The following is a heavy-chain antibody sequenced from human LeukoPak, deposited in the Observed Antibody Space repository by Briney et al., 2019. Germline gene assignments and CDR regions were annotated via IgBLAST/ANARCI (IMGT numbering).Heavy chain of an antibody. CDR1: GFIFTNYF. J-gene: IGHJ4*02. D-gene: IGHD3-3*01. Sequence: GGSLSLSCAASGFIFTNYFMSWVRQAPGKGLEWVASIKHDGSEKYYVDSVRGRFTISRDNTMNSLYLQMSSLRAEDTAVYYCATDRGWRTSGYYLYYFEYWGQGTLVTYSS. CDR3: ATDRGWRTSGYYLYYFEY. V-gene: IGHV3-7*01. CDR2: IKHDGSEK.